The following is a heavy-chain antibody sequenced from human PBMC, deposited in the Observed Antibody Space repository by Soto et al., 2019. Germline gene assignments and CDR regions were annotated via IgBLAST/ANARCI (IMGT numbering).Heavy chain of an antibody. D-gene: IGHD4-17*01. Sequence: QVQLQESGPGLVKRSETLSLTCTVCGGCISSNYWSWIRQPPGKGLEWIGYIYYSGSTNYNPSLKSRVTISVDTSKNQFSLKLSSVTAADTAVYYCARFDYGGKGDYWGQGTLVTVSS. J-gene: IGHJ4*02. CDR2: IYYSGST. V-gene: IGHV4-59*01. CDR3: ARFDYGGKGDY. CDR1: GGCISSNY.